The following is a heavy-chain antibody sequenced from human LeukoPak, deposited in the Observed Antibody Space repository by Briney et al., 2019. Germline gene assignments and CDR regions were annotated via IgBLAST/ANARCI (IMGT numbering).Heavy chain of an antibody. V-gene: IGHV3-13*01. Sequence: GGSLRLSCAASVFTFSDYDMHWVRQATGKGLEWVSAIGTADYTYYTSSVKGRFTIYRENAKNSLYLQMNSLRAGETAVYYCARVAKERVGGVYYFDYWGQGTMVTVSS. CDR3: ARVAKERVGGVYYFDY. J-gene: IGHJ4*02. D-gene: IGHD1-1*01. CDR1: VFTFSDYD. CDR2: IGTADYT.